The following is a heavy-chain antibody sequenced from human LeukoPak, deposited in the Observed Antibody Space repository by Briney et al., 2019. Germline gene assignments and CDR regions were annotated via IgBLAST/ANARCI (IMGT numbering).Heavy chain of an antibody. Sequence: GESLKISCKGSGYSFTSYGISWVRQAPGQGLEWMGWISAYNGNTNYAQKLQGRVTMTTDTSTSTAYMELRSLRSDDTAVYYCARGGPLQFEYWGQGTLVTVSS. J-gene: IGHJ4*02. V-gene: IGHV1-18*01. CDR2: ISAYNGNT. CDR1: GYSFTSYG. D-gene: IGHD4-11*01. CDR3: ARGGPLQFEY.